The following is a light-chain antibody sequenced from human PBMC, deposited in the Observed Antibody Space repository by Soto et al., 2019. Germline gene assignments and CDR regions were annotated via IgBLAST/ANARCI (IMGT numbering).Light chain of an antibody. V-gene: IGLV1-44*01. Sequence: QSVLTQPPSASGTPGQRVSISCSGRSSNIGSNTVNWYQQLPGTAPKLLIYTNNQRPSGVPDRFSGSKSGTSASLAISGLRSVDEADYYCATWDDSLNAVVFGGGTKLTVL. CDR2: TNN. J-gene: IGLJ2*01. CDR1: SSNIGSNT. CDR3: ATWDDSLNAVV.